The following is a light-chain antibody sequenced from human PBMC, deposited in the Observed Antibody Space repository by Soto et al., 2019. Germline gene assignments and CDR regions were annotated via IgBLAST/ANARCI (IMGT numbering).Light chain of an antibody. Sequence: QPVLTQPASVSGSPGQSITISCTGTRSDVGGYNYVSWYQHHPGKAPKLMIYDVSNRPSGVSNRFSGSKSGNTASLTISGLQAEDEADYYCSSYTSSSTVVFGGGTKLTVL. V-gene: IGLV2-14*03. CDR1: RSDVGGYNY. CDR3: SSYTSSSTVV. J-gene: IGLJ2*01. CDR2: DVS.